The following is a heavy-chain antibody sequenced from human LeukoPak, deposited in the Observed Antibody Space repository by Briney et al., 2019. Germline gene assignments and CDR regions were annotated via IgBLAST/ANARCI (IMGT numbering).Heavy chain of an antibody. CDR1: GYTFTSYY. D-gene: IGHD2-2*01. V-gene: IGHV1-46*01. J-gene: IGHJ5*02. Sequence: ASVKVSCKASGYTFTSYYMHWVRQAPGQGLEWMGIINPSGGSTSYAQKFQGRVTMTRDTSTSTVYMELSSLRSEDTAVYYCARDHMGCSSTSCYVHPNNWFDPWGQGTLVTVSS. CDR3: ARDHMGCSSTSCYVHPNNWFDP. CDR2: INPSGGST.